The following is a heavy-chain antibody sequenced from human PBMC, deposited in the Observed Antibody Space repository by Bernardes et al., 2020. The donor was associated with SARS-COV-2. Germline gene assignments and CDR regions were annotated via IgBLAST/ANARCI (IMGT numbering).Heavy chain of an antibody. J-gene: IGHJ4*02. Sequence: SETLSLTCTLSGDSIISSSHYWGWIRQPPGGGLEWIGSVYFTGGTYYNSSLLSRVAISLDTSNNRFSLNLNSVTAADTAVYYCATMIRAIDYWGQGTLV. V-gene: IGHV4-39*02. CDR1: GDSIISSSHY. CDR3: ATMIRAIDY. CDR2: VYFTGGT. D-gene: IGHD3-10*01.